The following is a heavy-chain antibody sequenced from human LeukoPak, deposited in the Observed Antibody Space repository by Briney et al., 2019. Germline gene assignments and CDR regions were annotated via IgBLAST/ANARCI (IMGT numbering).Heavy chain of an antibody. J-gene: IGHJ4*02. CDR2: FDPEDGET. Sequence: GASVKVSCKVSGYTLTELSMHWVRQAPGIGLEWMGGFDPEDGETIYAQKFQGRVTMTEDTSTDTAYMELSSLRSEDTAVYYCATGRYSSSWYYSDYWGQGTLVTVSS. V-gene: IGHV1-24*01. CDR1: GYTLTELS. D-gene: IGHD6-13*01. CDR3: ATGRYSSSWYYSDY.